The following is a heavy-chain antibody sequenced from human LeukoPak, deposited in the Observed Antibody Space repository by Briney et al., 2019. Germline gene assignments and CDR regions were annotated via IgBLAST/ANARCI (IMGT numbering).Heavy chain of an antibody. J-gene: IGHJ4*02. CDR1: GYTLTELS. Sequence: ASEKVSCKVSGYTLTELSMHWVRQAPGKGLEWVGGFDPEDGETIYAQKFQGRVTMTEDTSTDTAYMDLSSLRSEDTAVYYCATDRAISMVRIFDYWGQGTLVTVSS. CDR2: FDPEDGET. CDR3: ATDRAISMVRIFDY. V-gene: IGHV1-24*01. D-gene: IGHD3-10*01.